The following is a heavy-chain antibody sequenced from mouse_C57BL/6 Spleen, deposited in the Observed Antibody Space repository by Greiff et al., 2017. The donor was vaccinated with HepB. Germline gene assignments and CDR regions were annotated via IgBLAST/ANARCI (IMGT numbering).Heavy chain of an antibody. Sequence: QVQLQQSGAELVRPGASVTLSCKASGYTFTDYEMHWVKQTPVHGLEWIGAIDPETGGTAYNQKFKGKAILTADKSSSTAYMELRSLTSEDSAVYYCTREGITTVVVDYFDYWGQGTTLTVSS. CDR1: GYTFTDYE. CDR3: TREGITTVVVDYFDY. V-gene: IGHV1-15*01. J-gene: IGHJ2*01. D-gene: IGHD1-1*01. CDR2: IDPETGGT.